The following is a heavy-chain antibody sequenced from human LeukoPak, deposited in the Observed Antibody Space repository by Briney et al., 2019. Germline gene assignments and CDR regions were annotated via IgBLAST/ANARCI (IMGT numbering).Heavy chain of an antibody. D-gene: IGHD5-18*01. J-gene: IGHJ4*02. CDR3: AKDLLGYSYDAYYFDF. CDR2: ICYSGGGT. Sequence: HPGGPLRHPCSASGFTFYSYAMSEVPHAPGKAVVWGSVICYSGGGTYYADSVKGRFTISRDNSKNTLYLQMNSLRAEDTAVYYCAKDLLGYSYDAYYFDFWGQGTLVTVSS. V-gene: IGHV3-23*01. CDR1: GFTFYSYA.